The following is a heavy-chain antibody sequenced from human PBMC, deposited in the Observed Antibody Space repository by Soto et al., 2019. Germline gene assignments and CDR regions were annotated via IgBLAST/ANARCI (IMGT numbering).Heavy chain of an antibody. Sequence: PGGSLRLSCAASGFTFTTYTMSWVRQAPGKGLEWVSVISGSGGRPSYADSVQGRFIISRDNSKNTLYLQMNSLRAEDTAVYYCARESVTMVRGVARGHYYYYYGMDVWGQGTTVTVSS. V-gene: IGHV3-23*01. D-gene: IGHD3-10*01. CDR3: ARESVTMVRGVARGHYYYYYGMDV. J-gene: IGHJ6*02. CDR1: GFTFTTYT. CDR2: ISGSGGRP.